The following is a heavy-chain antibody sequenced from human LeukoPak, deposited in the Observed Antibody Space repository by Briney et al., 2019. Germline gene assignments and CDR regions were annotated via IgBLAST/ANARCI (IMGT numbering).Heavy chain of an antibody. CDR2: INPSGGST. J-gene: IGHJ4*02. CDR1: GYTFTSYY. CDR3: ARNYGDFNCFDY. D-gene: IGHD4-17*01. V-gene: IGHV1-46*01. Sequence: ASVKFSCKASGYTFTSYYMHWVRPAPGQGLEWMGIINPSGGSTSYAQKFQGRVTMTRDTSTSTVYMELSSLRSEDTAVYYCARNYGDFNCFDYWGQGTLVTVSS.